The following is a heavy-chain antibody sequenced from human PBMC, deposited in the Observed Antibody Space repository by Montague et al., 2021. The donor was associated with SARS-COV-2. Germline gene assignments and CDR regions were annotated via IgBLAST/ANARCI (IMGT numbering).Heavy chain of an antibody. CDR2: TYYRKKRYN. CDR3: TSGREGNYNVMDV. V-gene: IGHV6-1*01. CDR1: GDSVSGNRAT. D-gene: IGHD1-1*01. Sequence: CAISGDSVSGNRATWEWVRQSPSRGFEGLGRTYYRKKRYNDYAVSVRGRVTINPDTSKNQFFLQLNSVTPEDTAIYYCTSGREGNYNVMDVWGQGTTVTVSS. J-gene: IGHJ6*02.